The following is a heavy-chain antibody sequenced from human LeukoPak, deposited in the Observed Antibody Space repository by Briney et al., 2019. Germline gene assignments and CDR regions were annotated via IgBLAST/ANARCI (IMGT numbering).Heavy chain of an antibody. J-gene: IGHJ3*02. CDR2: IRQDGSEK. D-gene: IGHD6-25*01. CDR1: GFTFSRYW. Sequence: GGSLRLSCAASGFTFSRYWMSWDRQAPGKGLEWVANIRQDGSEKHYLDSVKGRITISRDNAKNSLYLQMNSLRAEDTAVYYCARWGSELPDDAFDIWGQGTMVTVSS. V-gene: IGHV3-7*01. CDR3: ARWGSELPDDAFDI.